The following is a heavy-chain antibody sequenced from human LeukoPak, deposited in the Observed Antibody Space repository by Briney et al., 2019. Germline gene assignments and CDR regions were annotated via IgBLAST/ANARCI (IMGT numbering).Heavy chain of an antibody. Sequence: GGSLRLSCAASGFTFSSYAMSWVRQAPGKGLEWVSAISGSGGSTYYADSVKGRFTISRDNSKKTLDLQMNSLSADDTAVYYCAKNNPKTFFDYWGQGTLVTVSS. V-gene: IGHV3-23*01. CDR3: AKNNPKTFFDY. CDR2: ISGSGGST. CDR1: GFTFSSYA. J-gene: IGHJ4*02. D-gene: IGHD1-14*01.